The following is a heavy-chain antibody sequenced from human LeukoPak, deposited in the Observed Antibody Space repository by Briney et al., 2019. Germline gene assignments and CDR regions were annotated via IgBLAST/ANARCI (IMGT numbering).Heavy chain of an antibody. CDR1: GGSISSYY. Sequence: SETLSLTCTVSGGSISSYYWSWIRQPPGKGLEWIGYIYTSGSTNYNPSLQSRVTISVDTSKNQFSLKLSSVTAADTAVYYCARQGTTGTSPFDYWGQGTLVTVSS. V-gene: IGHV4-4*09. CDR3: ARQGTTGTSPFDY. J-gene: IGHJ4*02. CDR2: IYTSGST. D-gene: IGHD1-1*01.